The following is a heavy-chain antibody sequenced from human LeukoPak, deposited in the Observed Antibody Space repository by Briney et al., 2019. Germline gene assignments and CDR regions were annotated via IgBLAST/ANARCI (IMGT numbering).Heavy chain of an antibody. CDR2: ISPDGSGK. CDR3: TSWGSGNY. V-gene: IGHV3-7*03. J-gene: IGHJ4*02. Sequence: PGGSLRLSCAASGFIISSNYWMSWVRQAPGKGLEWVANISPDGSGKYYVDSVKGRFAISRDNAKNSLFLQMDSLSAEDTAVYYCTSWGSGNYWGQGTLVTVSS. D-gene: IGHD7-27*01. CDR1: GFIISSNYW.